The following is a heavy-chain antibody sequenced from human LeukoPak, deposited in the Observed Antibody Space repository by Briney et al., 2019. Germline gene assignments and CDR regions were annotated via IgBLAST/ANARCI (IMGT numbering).Heavy chain of an antibody. CDR2: LYTNGGA. V-gene: IGHV4-61*02. D-gene: IGHD2/OR15-2a*01. Sequence: PPETLSLTCTVSGGCISSGGYFWTWIRQPAGKRLEWIGRLYTNGGATYNPSLKSRVTFSLDTSNQFSLTLTSVTAVDTAMYSCARDDETFCDSLDSWGPAILVTVSS. CDR1: GGCISSGGYF. CDR3: ARDDETFCDSLDS. J-gene: IGHJ4*02.